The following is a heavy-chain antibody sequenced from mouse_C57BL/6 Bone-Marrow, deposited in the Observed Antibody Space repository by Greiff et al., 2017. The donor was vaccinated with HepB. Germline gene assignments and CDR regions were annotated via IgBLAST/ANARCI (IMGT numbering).Heavy chain of an antibody. CDR1: GFTFSDFY. CDR2: SRNKANDYTT. V-gene: IGHV7-1*01. J-gene: IGHJ1*03. CDR3: ARDGGLRGYFDV. Sequence: EVKLVESGGGLVQSGRSLRLSCATSGFTFSDFYMEWVRQAPGKGLEWIAASRNKANDYTTEYSASVKGRFIVSRDTSQSILYLQMNALRAEDTAIYYCARDGGLRGYFDVWGTGTTVTVSS. D-gene: IGHD1-1*01.